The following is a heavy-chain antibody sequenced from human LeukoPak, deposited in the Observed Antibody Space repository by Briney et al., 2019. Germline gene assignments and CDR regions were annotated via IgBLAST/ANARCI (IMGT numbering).Heavy chain of an antibody. J-gene: IGHJ6*03. CDR2: IQHDGSNT. V-gene: IGHV3-30*02. CDR3: ATAASLRYPHIDV. D-gene: IGHD1-14*01. CDR1: GFTFSGFG. Sequence: TGGTLRLSCAASGFTFSGFGMHWVRQPPGQGLEWVAFIQHDGSNTYYEGSVKGRLSISRDNSKNTLYLDMDSLRPDDTAVYYCATAASLRYPHIDVWGEGTTVTVSS.